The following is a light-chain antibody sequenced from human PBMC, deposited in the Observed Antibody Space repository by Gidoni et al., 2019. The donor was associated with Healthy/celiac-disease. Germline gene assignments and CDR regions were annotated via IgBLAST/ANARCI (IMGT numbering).Light chain of an antibody. J-gene: IGLJ2*01. Sequence: QSVLTQPPSESGTPGQRVTTSCSGSSSTIGSNTVYWYQQLPGTAPKLLIYSNNQRPSGVADRFSGSKSGTSASLAISGLQSEDEADYYCAAWDDSLKEVFGGGTKLTVL. CDR1: SSTIGSNT. V-gene: IGLV1-44*01. CDR2: SNN. CDR3: AAWDDSLKEV.